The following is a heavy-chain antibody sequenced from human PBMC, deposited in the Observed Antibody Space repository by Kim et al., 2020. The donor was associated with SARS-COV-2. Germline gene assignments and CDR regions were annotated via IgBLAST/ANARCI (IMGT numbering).Heavy chain of an antibody. Sequence: SVKVSCKASGFTFTSSAVQWVRQARGQRLEWIGWIVVGSGNTNYAQKFQERVTITRDMSTSTAYMELSSLRSEDTAVYYCAADSYYDYIWGSYRRPAFDIWGQGTMVTLSS. D-gene: IGHD3-16*02. J-gene: IGHJ3*02. CDR1: GFTFTSSA. V-gene: IGHV1-58*01. CDR2: IVVGSGNT. CDR3: AADSYYDYIWGSYRRPAFDI.